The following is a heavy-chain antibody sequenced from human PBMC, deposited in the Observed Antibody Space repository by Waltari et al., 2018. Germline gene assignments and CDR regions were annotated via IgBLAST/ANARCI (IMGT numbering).Heavy chain of an antibody. V-gene: IGHV3-21*01. J-gene: IGHJ4*02. CDR1: GFSFSSYS. CDR3: VSGGWGFYFDY. Sequence: EVQLVESGGGLVKPGGSLRLSCGASGFSFSSYSMNWVRQAPGKVRECVSSISSSTTYIHYADSVKGRFTISRDNAKNSLYLQMNSLRVEDTAVYYCVSGGWGFYFDYWGQGTVVTVSS. CDR2: ISSSTTYI. D-gene: IGHD7-27*01.